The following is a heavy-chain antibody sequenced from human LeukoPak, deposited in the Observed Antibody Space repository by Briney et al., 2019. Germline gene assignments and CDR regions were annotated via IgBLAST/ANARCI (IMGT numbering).Heavy chain of an antibody. CDR2: ISTTSSYI. CDR1: GFTFSSYY. J-gene: IGHJ4*02. Sequence: PGGSLRLSCAASGFTFSSYYINWLRQAPGKGLEWVSSISTTSSYIYYADSVKGRFTISTDNAKNSLYLQMNCLRAEDTAVYYCARSGGNGFDYWGQGTLVTISS. D-gene: IGHD4-23*01. V-gene: IGHV3-21*01. CDR3: ARSGGNGFDY.